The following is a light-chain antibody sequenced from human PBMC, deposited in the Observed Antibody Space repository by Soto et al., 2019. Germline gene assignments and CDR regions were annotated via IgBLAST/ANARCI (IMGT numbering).Light chain of an antibody. J-gene: IGKJ1*01. CDR3: QQYNKLPPT. Sequence: PGESATLSCRASERVSTNLAWYQQTPGQAPRLLIYSASRRPTDIPVRFSGSGSGAEFTLTISSLQSEDFAIYYCQQYNKLPPTFGQGTKVEVK. V-gene: IGKV3-15*01. CDR1: ERVSTN. CDR2: SAS.